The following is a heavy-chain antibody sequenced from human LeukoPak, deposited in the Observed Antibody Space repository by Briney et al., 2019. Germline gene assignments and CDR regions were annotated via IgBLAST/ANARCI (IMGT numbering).Heavy chain of an antibody. CDR1: GYTFTSYA. V-gene: IGHV1-18*01. CDR2: ISAYSGNT. CDR3: ARGGSRVVTYGNFDY. Sequence: ASVKVSCKPSGYTFTSYALSWVRQAPGQGLEWMGWISAYSGNTNYAQKLQGRITMTIETSTSTAYMELRSLRSDDTAVYYCARGGSRVVTYGNFDYWGQGTLVTVSS. J-gene: IGHJ4*02. D-gene: IGHD2-21*02.